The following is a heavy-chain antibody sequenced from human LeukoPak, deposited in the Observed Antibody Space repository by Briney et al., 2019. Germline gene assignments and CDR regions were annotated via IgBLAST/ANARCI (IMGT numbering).Heavy chain of an antibody. V-gene: IGHV4-31*03. CDR3: ARGSEYYDSGGYLDY. J-gene: IGHJ4*02. D-gene: IGHD3-22*01. CDR2: IYYSGST. CDR1: GGSISSGGYY. Sequence: SQTLSLTCTVSGGSISSGGYYWSWIRQHPGKGLEWIGYIYYSGSTYYNPSLKSRVTISVDTSKNQFSLKLSSVTAADTAVYYCARGSEYYDSGGYLDYWGQGTLVTVSS.